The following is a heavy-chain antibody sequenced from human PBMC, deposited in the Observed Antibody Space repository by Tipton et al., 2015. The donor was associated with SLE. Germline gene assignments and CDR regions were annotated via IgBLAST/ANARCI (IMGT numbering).Heavy chain of an antibody. CDR3: ASYGDYWYFDL. CDR2: ISSSSSYI. V-gene: IGHV3-21*01. CDR1: GFTFTTYS. D-gene: IGHD4-17*01. J-gene: IGHJ2*01. Sequence: GSLRLSCAASGFTFTTYSMNWVRQAPGKGLEWVSSISSSSSYIYYADSVKGRFTISRDNAKNSLYLQMNSLRAEDTAVYYCASYGDYWYFDLWGRGTLVTVSS.